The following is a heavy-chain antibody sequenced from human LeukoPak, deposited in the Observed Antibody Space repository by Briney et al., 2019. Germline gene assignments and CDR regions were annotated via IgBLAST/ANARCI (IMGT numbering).Heavy chain of an antibody. V-gene: IGHV4-59*01. CDR3: ARDRGVRGYSWFDL. Sequence: SETLSLTCTVSGGSISNYHWSWIRQPPGKGLEWIGYIYYSGSTNYNPSLKSRVTISVDTPKNQFSLKLNSVTAADTAVYYCARDRGVRGYSWFDLWGQGTLVTVSS. CDR2: IYYSGST. J-gene: IGHJ5*02. CDR1: GGSISNYH. D-gene: IGHD3-10*01.